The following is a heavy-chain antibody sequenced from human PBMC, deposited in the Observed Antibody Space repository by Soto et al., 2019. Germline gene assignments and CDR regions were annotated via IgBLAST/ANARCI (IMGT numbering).Heavy chain of an antibody. J-gene: IGHJ4*02. Sequence: QVQLVQSGAEVKEPGASVKVSCKASGRTFNSYLIHWVRLAPGQGLEWMGIINPSGAVTRFAQKFLGRATITGEMSTSTVYMELSRLRSEDTAVYYCATGSGATIIFWGQGTLVTVSS. CDR1: GRTFNSYL. V-gene: IGHV1-46*02. CDR3: ATGSGATIIF. CDR2: INPSGAVT. D-gene: IGHD5-12*01.